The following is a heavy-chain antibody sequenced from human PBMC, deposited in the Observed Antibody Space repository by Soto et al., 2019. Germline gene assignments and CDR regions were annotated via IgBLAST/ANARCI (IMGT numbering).Heavy chain of an antibody. V-gene: IGHV1-2*04. CDR3: ATSMPPEYYYYGMDV. D-gene: IGHD2-2*01. J-gene: IGHJ6*02. CDR1: GYTFTGYY. CDR2: INPNSGGT. Sequence: VASVKVSCKASGYTFTGYYMHWVLQAPGQGLEWMGWINPNSGGTNYAQKFQGWVTMTRDTSISTAYMELSRLRSDDTAVYYCATSMPPEYYYYGMDVWGQGTTVTVSS.